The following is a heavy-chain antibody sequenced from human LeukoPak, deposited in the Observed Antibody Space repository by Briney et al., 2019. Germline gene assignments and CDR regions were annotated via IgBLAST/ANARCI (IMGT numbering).Heavy chain of an antibody. D-gene: IGHD6-19*01. Sequence: GGSLRLSCAASGFTFSSYAMYWVRQAPGKGLEWVSGIVGSGGSTYYADSVKGRFTISRDNSKNTVYVQMNSLRAEDTAVYYCARTTAGYSSGRYPGWPVDYWGQGTLVTVSP. V-gene: IGHV3-23*01. CDR3: ARTTAGYSSGRYPGWPVDY. CDR1: GFTFSSYA. CDR2: IVGSGGST. J-gene: IGHJ4*02.